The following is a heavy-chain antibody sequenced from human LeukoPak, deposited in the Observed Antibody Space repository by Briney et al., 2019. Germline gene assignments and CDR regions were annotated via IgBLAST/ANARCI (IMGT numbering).Heavy chain of an antibody. CDR3: ARVSDYYDSSGPRGRSGAFDI. J-gene: IGHJ3*02. CDR1: GGSISSGGYY. Sequence: SQTLSLTCTVSGGSISSGGYYWSWIRQHPGKGLEWIGYIYYSGSTYYNPSLKSRVTISVDTSKNQFSLKLSSVTAADTAVYYCARVSDYYDSSGPRGRSGAFDIWGQGTVVTVSS. D-gene: IGHD3-22*01. CDR2: IYYSGST. V-gene: IGHV4-31*03.